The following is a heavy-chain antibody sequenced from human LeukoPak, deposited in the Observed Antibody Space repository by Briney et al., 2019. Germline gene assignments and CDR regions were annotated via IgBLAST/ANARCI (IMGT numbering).Heavy chain of an antibody. CDR2: ISGSGGST. Sequence: GGSLRLSCAASGFTFSSYAMSWVRQAPGKGLEWVSAISGSGGSTYYADSEKGRFTISRDNSKNTLYLQMNSLRAEDTAVHYCAKNAYSYGTQNVDYWGQGTLVTVSS. CDR3: AKNAYSYGTQNVDY. D-gene: IGHD5-18*01. J-gene: IGHJ4*02. V-gene: IGHV3-23*01. CDR1: GFTFSSYA.